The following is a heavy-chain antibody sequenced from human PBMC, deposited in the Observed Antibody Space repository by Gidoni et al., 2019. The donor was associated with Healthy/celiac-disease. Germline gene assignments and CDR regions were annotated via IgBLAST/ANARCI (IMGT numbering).Heavy chain of an antibody. CDR2: ISGGGGST. J-gene: IGHJ4*02. D-gene: IGHD3-9*01. CDR1: GFTFSCYA. CDR3: AKDMYYDILTGYYNSKVGDY. Sequence: EVQLLDSGVGLVQPGGSLRLSCAASGFTFSCYAMSWVCQAPGKGMEWVSAISGGGGSTYYADSVKGRFTISRDNSKNTLYLQMNSLRVEDTAVYYCAKDMYYDILTGYYNSKVGDYWGQGTLVTVSS. V-gene: IGHV3-23*01.